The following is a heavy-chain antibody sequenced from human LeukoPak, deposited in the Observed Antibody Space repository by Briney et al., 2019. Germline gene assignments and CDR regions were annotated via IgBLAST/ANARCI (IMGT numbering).Heavy chain of an antibody. Sequence: SVKVSCKASGGTFSSYAISWVRQAPGQGLEWMGGIIPIFGTANYAQKFQGRVTITADESTSTAYMELSSLRSDDTAVYYCARVTGQTYYFDYWGQGTLVTVSS. J-gene: IGHJ4*02. CDR1: GGTFSSYA. D-gene: IGHD1-14*01. CDR3: ARVTGQTYYFDY. V-gene: IGHV1-69*13. CDR2: IIPIFGTA.